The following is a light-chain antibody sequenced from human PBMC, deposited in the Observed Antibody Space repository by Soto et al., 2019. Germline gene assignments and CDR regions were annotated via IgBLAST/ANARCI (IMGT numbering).Light chain of an antibody. Sequence: ERVMPQSPATLSVSPGERATLSCRASQSVSINVAWYQQKPGQAPRLLIYAASTRATGIPARFSGSGSGPEFTLTISSLQSEDFAVYYCQQYHNWPETFGQGTKVEIK. CDR3: QQYHNWPET. CDR2: AAS. CDR1: QSVSIN. V-gene: IGKV3-15*01. J-gene: IGKJ1*01.